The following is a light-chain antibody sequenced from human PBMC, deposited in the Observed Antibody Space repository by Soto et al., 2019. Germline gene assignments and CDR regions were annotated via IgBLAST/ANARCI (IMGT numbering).Light chain of an antibody. CDR1: QSVGSN. J-gene: IGKJ1*01. CDR3: RQYNNWPPDRT. V-gene: IGKV3-15*01. Sequence: EIVMTQSPATLSVSPGERATLSCRASQSVGSNLAWYQQKPGQAPRLLIYGASTRATGIPARFSGSGSGTEFTLTISSLQSGDFALYFCRQYNNWPPDRTFGQGTQVEIK. CDR2: GAS.